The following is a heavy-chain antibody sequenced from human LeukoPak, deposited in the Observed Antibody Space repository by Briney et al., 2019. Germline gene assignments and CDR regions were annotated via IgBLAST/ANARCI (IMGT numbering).Heavy chain of an antibody. CDR1: GFTFSSYA. D-gene: IGHD3-22*01. CDR3: AKDQGGDYDDMTPTGGDFYYFDY. Sequence: GGSLRLSCAASGFTFSSYAMSWVRQAPGKGLEWVSAISGSRGSTYYADSVKGRFTISRDNSKNTLYLQMNSLRAEDTAVYYCAKDQGGDYDDMTPTGGDFYYFDYWGQGTLVTVSS. J-gene: IGHJ4*02. V-gene: IGHV3-23*01. CDR2: ISGSRGST.